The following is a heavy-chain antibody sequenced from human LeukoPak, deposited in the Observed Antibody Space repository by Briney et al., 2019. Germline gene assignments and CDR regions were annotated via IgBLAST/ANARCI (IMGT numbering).Heavy chain of an antibody. CDR2: ITSDGSST. Sequence: PGRSLRLSCAASGFTFSSYGMHWVRQAPGKGLVWVSRITSDGSSTTYADSVKGRFTISRDNAKNTLYLQMNSLRAEDTAAYYCARGRIGSSNFDSWGQGTLVTVSS. J-gene: IGHJ4*02. D-gene: IGHD6-6*01. V-gene: IGHV3-74*01. CDR1: GFTFSSYG. CDR3: ARGRIGSSNFDS.